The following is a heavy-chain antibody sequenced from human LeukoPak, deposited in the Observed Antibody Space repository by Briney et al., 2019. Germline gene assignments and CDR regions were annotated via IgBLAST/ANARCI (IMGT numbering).Heavy chain of an antibody. V-gene: IGHV4-61*02. CDR2: IYTSGST. CDR3: ARARFLEWLLYYYMDV. D-gene: IGHD3-3*01. CDR1: GGSISSGSYY. Sequence: SETLSLTCTVSGGSISSGSYYWSWIRQPAGKGLEWIGRIYTSGSTNYNPSLKSRVTISVDTSKNQFSLKLSSVTAADTAVYYCARARFLEWLLYYYMDVWGKGTTVTVSS. J-gene: IGHJ6*03.